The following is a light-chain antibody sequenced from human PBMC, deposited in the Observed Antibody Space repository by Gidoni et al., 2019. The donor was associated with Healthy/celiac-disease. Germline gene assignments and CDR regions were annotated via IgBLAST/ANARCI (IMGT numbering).Light chain of an antibody. CDR2: TAS. CDR3: QQSYSTLIT. Sequence: DIQVTQSPPSLSASVGDRVTITCRASQSISTYLNWFQQKPGKAPKLLIYTASSLQSGVPSRFSGSGSGTDFTLTISSLQPEDFATYYCQQSYSTLITIGQGTRLEIK. CDR1: QSISTY. J-gene: IGKJ5*01. V-gene: IGKV1-39*01.